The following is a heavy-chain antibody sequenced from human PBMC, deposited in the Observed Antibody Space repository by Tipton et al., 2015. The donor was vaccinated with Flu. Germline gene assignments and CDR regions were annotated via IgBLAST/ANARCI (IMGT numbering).Heavy chain of an antibody. J-gene: IGHJ3*02. CDR3: ARDPDWDHDAFDI. V-gene: IGHV6-1*01. CDR2: TYYRSKWYN. CDR1: GDSVSSNSAA. Sequence: GLVKPSQTLSLTCAISGDSVSSNSAAWNWIRQSPSIGLKWLGRTYYRSKWYNDYAVSVKSRITINPDTSKNQFSLQLNSVTPEDTAVYYCARDPDWDHDAFDIWGQGTMVTVSS. D-gene: IGHD3-9*01.